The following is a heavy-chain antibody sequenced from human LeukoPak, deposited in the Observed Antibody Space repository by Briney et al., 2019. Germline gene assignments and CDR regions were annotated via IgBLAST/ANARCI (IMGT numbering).Heavy chain of an antibody. CDR3: ERDGGSYFFHY. CDR1: GFTFSSYS. CDR2: ISSSSYR. J-gene: IGHJ4*02. V-gene: IGHV3-21*01. D-gene: IGHD1-26*01. Sequence: PGGSLRLSCAASGFTFSSYSINWVRQAPGKGLEWVSSISSSSYRDYADSVKCRFTTSRDNTKNSLYLEMNSLSDEDKAVYYCERDGGSYFFHYWGQGTLVSVSS.